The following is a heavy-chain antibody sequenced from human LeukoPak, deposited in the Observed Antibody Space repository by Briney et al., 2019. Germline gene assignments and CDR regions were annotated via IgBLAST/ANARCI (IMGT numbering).Heavy chain of an antibody. V-gene: IGHV3-33*01. CDR2: IWYDGSNY. J-gene: IGHJ4*02. Sequence: WRSLRRSCGASGFTFSSYGMHWVRHAPGKGLEWVAVIWYDGSNYYYAASVKVRFTISRDNSATTLYLQMNSMRREYMAVYYCARGTNWNYFDHWGQGTPVTVSS. CDR3: ARGTNWNYFDH. D-gene: IGHD1-20*01. CDR1: GFTFSSYG.